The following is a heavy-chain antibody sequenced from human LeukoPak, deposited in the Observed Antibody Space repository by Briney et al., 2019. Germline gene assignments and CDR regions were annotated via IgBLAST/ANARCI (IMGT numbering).Heavy chain of an antibody. CDR2: INHSGST. CDR1: GGSFSGYY. CDR3: ARRGRWSPTQNFDY. D-gene: IGHD4-23*01. Sequence: SETLSLTCAVYGGSFSGYYWSWIRQPPGKGLEWIGEINHSGSTNYNPSLKSRVTISVDTSKNQFSLKLSSVTAADTAVYYCARRGRWSPTQNFDYWGQGTLVTVSS. V-gene: IGHV4-34*01. J-gene: IGHJ4*02.